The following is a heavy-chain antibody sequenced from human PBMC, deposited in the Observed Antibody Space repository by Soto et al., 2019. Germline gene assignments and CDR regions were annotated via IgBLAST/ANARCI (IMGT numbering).Heavy chain of an antibody. V-gene: IGHV3-33*01. CDR1: GFTFSSYG. CDR2: IWYDGSNK. Sequence: PGGSLRLSCAASGFTFSSYGMHWVRQAPGKGLEWVAVIWYDGSNKYYADSVKGRFTISRDNSKNTLYLQMNSLRAEDTAVYYCARDAYDFWSGYPYHFDYWGQGTLVTVSS. CDR3: ARDAYDFWSGYPYHFDY. J-gene: IGHJ4*02. D-gene: IGHD3-3*01.